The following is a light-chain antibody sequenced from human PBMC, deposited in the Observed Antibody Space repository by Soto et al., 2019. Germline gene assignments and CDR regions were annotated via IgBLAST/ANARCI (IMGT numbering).Light chain of an antibody. CDR2: EVT. V-gene: IGLV2-23*02. Sequence: VLTQPASVSGSPVQSITIPCTGTSGDVGGYNLVSWYQQHPGKAPKLMIYEVTERPSGVSNRFSGSKSGNTASLTISGLQPDDEADYYCCSYAGNSEVFGTGTKVTVL. J-gene: IGLJ1*01. CDR3: CSYAGNSEV. CDR1: SGDVGGYNL.